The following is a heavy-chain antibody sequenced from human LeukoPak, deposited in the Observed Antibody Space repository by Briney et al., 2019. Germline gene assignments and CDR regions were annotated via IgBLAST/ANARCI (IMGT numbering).Heavy chain of an antibody. Sequence: SETLSLTCTVSGGSITSSTHYWGWIRQPPGKGLEWIGTIYYTGSPTFYNPSLKSRLTISVDTSKSHFSLKLTSVTAADTAVYYCARDFLRDYGDPFDSWGQGTLVIVSS. D-gene: IGHD4-17*01. CDR2: IYYTGSPT. V-gene: IGHV4-39*07. CDR1: GGSITSSTHY. CDR3: ARDFLRDYGDPFDS. J-gene: IGHJ4*02.